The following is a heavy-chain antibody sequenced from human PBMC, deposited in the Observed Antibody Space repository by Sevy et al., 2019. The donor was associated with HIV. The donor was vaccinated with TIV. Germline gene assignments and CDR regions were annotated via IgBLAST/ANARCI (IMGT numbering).Heavy chain of an antibody. V-gene: IGHV3-53*01. CDR2: VYSGGAT. D-gene: IGHD2-15*01. CDR1: GFTLTNEF. CDR3: AGVGYCRGGTCFSGFYYAMDV. J-gene: IGHJ6*02. Sequence: GGSLRLSCAVSGFTLTNEFFSWVRQAPGKGLEWVAVVYSGGATYYADSVKGRFTISRDKSKSTLYLQMKSLRAEDTAVYYCAGVGYCRGGTCFSGFYYAMDVWGQGTMVTVSS.